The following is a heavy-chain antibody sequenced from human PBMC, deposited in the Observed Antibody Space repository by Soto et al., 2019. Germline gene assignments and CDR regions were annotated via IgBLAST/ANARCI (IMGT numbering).Heavy chain of an antibody. J-gene: IGHJ5*02. CDR3: ARVRGNSSSWYSRNGWFDP. CDR2: IYYSGST. CDR1: GGSISSYY. V-gene: IGHV4-59*01. D-gene: IGHD6-13*01. Sequence: PSETLSLTCTVSGGSISSYYWSWIRQPPGKGLEWIGYIYYSGSTNYNPSLKSRVTISVDTSKNQFSLKLSSVTAADTAVYYCARVRGNSSSWYSRNGWFDPWGQGTLVTVSS.